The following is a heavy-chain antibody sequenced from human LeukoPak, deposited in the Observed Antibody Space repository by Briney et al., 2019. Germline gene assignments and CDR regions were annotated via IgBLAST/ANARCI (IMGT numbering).Heavy chain of an antibody. Sequence: GGSLRLSCAASGFTFSSYSMNWVRQAPGKGLEWVSSISSSSSYIYHADSVKGRFTISRDNAKNSLYLQMNSLRAEDTAVYYCARAWIYYGMDVWGQGTTVTVSS. CDR2: ISSSSSYI. J-gene: IGHJ6*02. V-gene: IGHV3-21*01. CDR3: ARAWIYYGMDV. CDR1: GFTFSSYS. D-gene: IGHD5-12*01.